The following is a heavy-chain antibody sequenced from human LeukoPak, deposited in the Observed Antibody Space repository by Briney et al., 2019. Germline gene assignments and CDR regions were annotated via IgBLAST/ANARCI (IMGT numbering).Heavy chain of an antibody. CDR3: ARRSKWGRTMVRGAPIDY. J-gene: IGHJ4*02. D-gene: IGHD3-10*01. V-gene: IGHV4-34*01. CDR1: GGSFSGYY. CDR2: INHSGST. Sequence: SETLSLTCAVYGGSFSGYYWSWIRQPPGKGLEWIGEINHSGSTNYNPSLKSRVTISVDTSKNQFSLKLSSVTAADTAVYYCARRSKWGRTMVRGAPIDYWGQGTLVTVSS.